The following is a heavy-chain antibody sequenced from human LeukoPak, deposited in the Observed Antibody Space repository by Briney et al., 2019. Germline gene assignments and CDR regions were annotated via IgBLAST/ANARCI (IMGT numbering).Heavy chain of an antibody. CDR2: ISSSSSYI. Sequence: GGSLRLSCAASGFTFSSYSMNWVRQAPGKGLEWVSSISSSSSYIYYADSVKGRFTISRDNAKNSLYLQMNSLRAEDTAIYYCAKDPEQCCSGGSCYLDYWGQGTLVTVSS. V-gene: IGHV3-21*04. J-gene: IGHJ4*02. CDR3: AKDPEQCCSGGSCYLDY. CDR1: GFTFSSYS. D-gene: IGHD2-15*01.